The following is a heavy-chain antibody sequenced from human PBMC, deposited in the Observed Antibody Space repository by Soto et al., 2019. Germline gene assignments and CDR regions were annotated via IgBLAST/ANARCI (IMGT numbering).Heavy chain of an antibody. Sequence: AGSLELACAASGVTVSNAWMSGVRQSQGKGLEWVGRIKSKTDGGKTDYAAPVKGRFTISRDDSKNTLYLQMKSLKTEDSAVYYCTRGTLAAAHNWVQRTPVIVSS. V-gene: IGHV3-15*01. J-gene: IGHJ1*01. CDR2: IKSKTDGGKT. D-gene: IGHD2-15*01. CDR3: TRGTLAAAHN. CDR1: GVTVSNAW.